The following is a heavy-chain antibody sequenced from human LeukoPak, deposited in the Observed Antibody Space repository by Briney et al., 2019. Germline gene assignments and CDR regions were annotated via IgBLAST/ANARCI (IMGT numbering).Heavy chain of an antibody. D-gene: IGHD2-8*02. CDR1: GGSISSYY. J-gene: IGHJ4*02. CDR2: IYYGEGT. Sequence: SETLSLTCTVSGGSISSYYWSWIRQPAGKGLEWIGRIYYGEGTNSNPSLKSRVTVSLDKPNNQFSLKLTSVTAADTAVYYCATSKYSGAWYGFDSWGQGNLDTVSS. V-gene: IGHV4-4*07. CDR3: ATSKYSGAWYGFDS.